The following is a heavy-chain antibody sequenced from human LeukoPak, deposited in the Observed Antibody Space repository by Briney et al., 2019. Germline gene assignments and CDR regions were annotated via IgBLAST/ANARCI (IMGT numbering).Heavy chain of an antibody. CDR3: ARGGGRSSSSGKLDY. J-gene: IGHJ4*02. CDR1: GYTFTGYY. D-gene: IGHD6-6*01. V-gene: IGHV1-2*06. CDR2: INPNSGGT. Sequence: ASVKVSCKASGYTFTGYYMHWVRQAPGQGLEWMGRINPNSGGTNYAQKFQGRVTMTRDTSISTAYMELSRLRSDDTAVYYCARGGGRSSSSGKLDYWGQGTLVTVSS.